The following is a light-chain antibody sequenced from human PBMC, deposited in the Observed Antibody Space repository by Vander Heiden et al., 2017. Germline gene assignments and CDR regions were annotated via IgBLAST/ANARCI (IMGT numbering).Light chain of an antibody. J-gene: IGLJ3*02. Sequence: QSVLTPPPSASATPGQRVTIPCSGRSSNIGSNAVSWYQQLPGMAPKFLIFSNNQRPSGVPDRFSGSKSGTSASLAISGLQSEDEADYYCAAWDGSLKAWVFGGGTKLTVL. CDR3: AAWDGSLKAWV. CDR2: SNN. V-gene: IGLV1-44*01. CDR1: SSNIGSNA.